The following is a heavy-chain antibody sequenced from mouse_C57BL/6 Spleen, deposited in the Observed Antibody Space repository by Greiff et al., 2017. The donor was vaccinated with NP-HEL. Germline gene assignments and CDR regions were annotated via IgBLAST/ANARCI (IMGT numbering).Heavy chain of an antibody. D-gene: IGHD4-1*01. CDR3: ARWNWDDDY. V-gene: IGHV1-64*01. CDR1: GYTFTSYW. J-gene: IGHJ2*01. Sequence: QVQLQQPGAELVKPGASVKMSCKASGYTFTSYWITWVKQRPGQGLEWIGMIHPNSGSTNYNEKFKSKATLTVDKSSSTAYMQLSSLTSEDSAVYYCARWNWDDDYWGQGTTLTVSS. CDR2: IHPNSGST.